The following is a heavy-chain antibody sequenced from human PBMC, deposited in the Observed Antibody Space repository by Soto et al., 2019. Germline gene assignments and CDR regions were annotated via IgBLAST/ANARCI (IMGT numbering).Heavy chain of an antibody. D-gene: IGHD5-18*01. CDR3: ARGAPEGYTYGYGALQF. V-gene: IGHV1-69*01. CDR2: IIPLFGAG. CDR1: GGTFNTIA. J-gene: IGHJ3*01. Sequence: QVQLEQSGAEMKKPGSSVKVSCKISGGTFNTIALSWVRRAPGQGLEWMGGIIPLFGAGNYAEKFRDRVTITADESSSTMTMELTSLRSEDTAVYYCARGAPEGYTYGYGALQFWGQGTMVIVSS.